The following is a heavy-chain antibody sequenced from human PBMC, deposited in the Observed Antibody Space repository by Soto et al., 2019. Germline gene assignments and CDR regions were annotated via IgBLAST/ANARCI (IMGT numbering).Heavy chain of an antibody. Sequence: QVQLVESGGGVVQPGRSLRLSCAASGFTFSSYGMHWVRQAPGKGLECVAVIWYDGSDKYYGDSVKGRFTISRDNSKNTLYLKMNRLRVEGRAVYDCAKDPGAYTGDGRAVLGQGTTVTVSS. CDR1: GFTFSSYG. V-gene: IGHV3-33*06. J-gene: IGHJ6*02. CDR2: IWYDGSDK. CDR3: AKDPGAYTGDGRAV. D-gene: IGHD2-21*01.